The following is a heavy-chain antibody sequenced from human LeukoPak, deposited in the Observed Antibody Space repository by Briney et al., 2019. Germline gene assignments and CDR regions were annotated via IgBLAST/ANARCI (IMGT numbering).Heavy chain of an antibody. Sequence: GGSLRLSCAASGFTFSSYSMNWVRQAPGKGLEWVSYISSSSSAIYYADSVKGRFTISRDNAKNSLYLQMNSLRAEDTAMYYCARSRGYCSSTSCPPNWFDPWGQGTLVTVSS. CDR3: ARSRGYCSSTSCPPNWFDP. CDR2: ISSSSSAI. D-gene: IGHD2-2*01. J-gene: IGHJ5*02. CDR1: GFTFSSYS. V-gene: IGHV3-48*04.